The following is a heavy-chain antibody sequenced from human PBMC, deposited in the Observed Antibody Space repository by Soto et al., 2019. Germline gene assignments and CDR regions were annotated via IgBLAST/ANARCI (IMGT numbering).Heavy chain of an antibody. CDR3: ARAPSWYSFDY. D-gene: IGHD6-13*01. V-gene: IGHV1-3*01. Sequence: QVQLVQSGAEVKKPGASVKVSCKASGYTFTSYAMHWVRQAPGQRLEWMGWINAGNANTKYSQKFQGRVTFTRDTSASTADMELSSLRSEDTAVYYCARAPSWYSFDYWGQGTLVTVSS. CDR2: INAGNANT. J-gene: IGHJ4*02. CDR1: GYTFTSYA.